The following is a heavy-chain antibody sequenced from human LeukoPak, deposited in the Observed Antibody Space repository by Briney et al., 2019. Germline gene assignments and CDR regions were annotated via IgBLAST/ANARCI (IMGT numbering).Heavy chain of an antibody. Sequence: GGSLGLSCAASGFTFSSYSMNWVRQAPGKGLEWVSSISSSSSYIYYADSVKGRFTISRDNAKNSLYLQMNSLRAEDTAVYYCARGIAAAGIPYFDYWGQGTLVTVSS. CDR2: ISSSSSYI. CDR1: GFTFSSYS. V-gene: IGHV3-21*01. CDR3: ARGIAAAGIPYFDY. J-gene: IGHJ4*02. D-gene: IGHD6-13*01.